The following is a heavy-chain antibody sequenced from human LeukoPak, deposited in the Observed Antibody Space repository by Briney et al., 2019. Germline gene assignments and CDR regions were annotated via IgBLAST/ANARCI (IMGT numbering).Heavy chain of an antibody. J-gene: IGHJ1*01. D-gene: IGHD2-15*01. CDR2: VYYSGST. CDR1: GGSISSYY. V-gene: IGHV4-59*08. CDR3: ASLRYCSGGSCFPKYFQH. Sequence: PSETLSFTCTVSGGSISSYYWSWIRQPPGKGLEWIGYVYYSGSTNYNPSLKSRVTMSVATSKNQFSLKLSSVTAADTAVYYCASLRYCSGGSCFPKYFQHWGQGTLVTVSS.